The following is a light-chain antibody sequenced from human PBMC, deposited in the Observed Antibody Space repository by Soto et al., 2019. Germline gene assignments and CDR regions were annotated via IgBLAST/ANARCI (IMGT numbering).Light chain of an antibody. CDR3: QQYGSSPRT. Sequence: EIVLTQSPGTLSLSPGERATLSCRASQSVSSSYLAWYQQKPGQATRLLIYGASSRATGITDRFSGSGSGTDFTLTISRLEPEDFAVYYCQQYGSSPRTFGQGTNVEIK. CDR2: GAS. V-gene: IGKV3-20*01. J-gene: IGKJ1*01. CDR1: QSVSSSY.